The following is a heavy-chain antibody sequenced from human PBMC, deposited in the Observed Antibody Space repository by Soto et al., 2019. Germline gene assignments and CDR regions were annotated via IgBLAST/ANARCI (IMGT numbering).Heavy chain of an antibody. CDR3: GRFWAGAVIYEVFDF. V-gene: IGHV1-18*01. J-gene: IGHJ3*01. D-gene: IGHD3-22*01. CDR1: GYTFTSYG. CDR2: ISAYNGNT. Sequence: ASVKVSCKASGYTFTSYGISWVRQAPGQGLEWMGWISAYNGNTNYAQKLQGRVTMTTDTSTSTAYMELRSLRSDDTAVYYCGRFWAGAVIYEVFDFWGKGKMDPV.